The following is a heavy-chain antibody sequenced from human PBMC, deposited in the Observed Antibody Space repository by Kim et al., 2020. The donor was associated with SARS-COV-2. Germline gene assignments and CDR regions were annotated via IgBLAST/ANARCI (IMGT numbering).Heavy chain of an antibody. Sequence: ASVKVSCKASGYTFTGYYMHWVRQAPGQGLEWMGWINPNSGGTNYAQKFQGWVTMTRDTSISTAYMELSRLRSDDTAVYYCARGGRYFDWSPLYYFDYWGQGTLVTVSS. D-gene: IGHD3-9*01. CDR2: INPNSGGT. J-gene: IGHJ4*02. CDR3: ARGGRYFDWSPLYYFDY. V-gene: IGHV1-2*04. CDR1: GYTFTGYY.